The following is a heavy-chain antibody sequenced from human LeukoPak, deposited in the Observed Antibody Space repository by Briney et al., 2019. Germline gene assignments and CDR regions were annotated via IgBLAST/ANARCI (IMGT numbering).Heavy chain of an antibody. CDR3: ARGPYCGGDCYQYYFDY. Sequence: GGSLGLSCAASGFTFSSHSMNWVRQAPGKGLEWVSSISSGGRYINYADSVRGRFTISRDNAKNSLYLQMNSLRAEDTAVYYCARGPYCGGDCYQYYFDYWGQGTLVIVSS. CDR1: GFTFSSHS. CDR2: ISSGGRYI. V-gene: IGHV3-21*01. J-gene: IGHJ4*02. D-gene: IGHD2-21*02.